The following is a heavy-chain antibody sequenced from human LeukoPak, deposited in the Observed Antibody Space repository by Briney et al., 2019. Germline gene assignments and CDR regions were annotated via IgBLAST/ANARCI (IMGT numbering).Heavy chain of an antibody. Sequence: PSETLSLTCTVSGGSFSNYYWSWIRQLPGEGLEWIGYIDYSGNTSYNPSLESRVTISGDTSRTHLSLKLSSVAAADTAVYYCARSLGITGELLYYFDYWGQGTLVTVSS. J-gene: IGHJ4*02. CDR1: GGSFSNYY. V-gene: IGHV4-59*01. CDR3: ARSLGITGELLYYFDY. D-gene: IGHD1-7*01. CDR2: IDYSGNT.